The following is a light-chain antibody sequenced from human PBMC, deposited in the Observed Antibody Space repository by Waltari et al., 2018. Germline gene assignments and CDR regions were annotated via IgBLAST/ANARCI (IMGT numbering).Light chain of an antibody. CDR2: QDS. V-gene: IGLV3-1*01. CDR3: QAWDSSTGV. Sequence: SYELTQPPSVSVSPGQTASITCSGDKLGDQYVWWYQQKPGQSPELVIYQDSKRPSGSPERFSGSNSGNTATLTITGTQPMDEADYYCQAWDSSTGVFGTGTRVTVL. J-gene: IGLJ1*01. CDR1: KLGDQY.